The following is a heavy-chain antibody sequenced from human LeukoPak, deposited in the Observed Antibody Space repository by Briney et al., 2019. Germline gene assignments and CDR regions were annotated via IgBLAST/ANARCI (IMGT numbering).Heavy chain of an antibody. CDR2: IYYSGST. CDR1: GGSISSYY. D-gene: IGHD3-3*01. V-gene: IGHV4-59*01. Sequence: PSETLSLTCTVSGGSISSYYWSWIRQPPGKGLEWIGYIYYSGSTNYNPSLKSRVTISVDTSKNQFSLKLSSVTAADTAVYYCARVGSDYDFWSGYDKGANAFDIWGQGTMVTASS. J-gene: IGHJ3*02. CDR3: ARVGSDYDFWSGYDKGANAFDI.